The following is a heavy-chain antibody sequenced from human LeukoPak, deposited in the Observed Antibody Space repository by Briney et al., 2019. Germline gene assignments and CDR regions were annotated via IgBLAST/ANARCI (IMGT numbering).Heavy chain of an antibody. CDR1: GGSISSYY. V-gene: IGHV4-4*07. D-gene: IGHD2-2*01. J-gene: IGHJ5*02. Sequence: PSETLSLTCTVSGGSISSYYWSWIRQPAGKGLEWIGRIYASGGTNYNPSLESRLSISVDKPKNQFSLRLSSVTAADTAVYYCARSVGYCSSASCYVNWFDPWGQGTLVTVSS. CDR3: ARSVGYCSSASCYVNWFDP. CDR2: IYASGGT.